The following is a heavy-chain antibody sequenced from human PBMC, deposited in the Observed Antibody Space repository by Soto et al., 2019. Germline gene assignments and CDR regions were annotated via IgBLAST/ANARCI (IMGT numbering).Heavy chain of an antibody. CDR1: GYSFTGYW. D-gene: IGHD5-18*01. V-gene: IGHV5-10-1*01. J-gene: IGHJ4*02. CDR2: IDPSXSYT. CDR3: AIDTAMVTFDY. Sequence: GEXLKISCKGSGYSFTGYWISWVRQMPGKGLEWMVXIDPSXSYTKYRTSFQXXVTISADXXISTAYLQWSSLKDSETAMYYCAIDTAMVTFDYWGQGTLVTVSS.